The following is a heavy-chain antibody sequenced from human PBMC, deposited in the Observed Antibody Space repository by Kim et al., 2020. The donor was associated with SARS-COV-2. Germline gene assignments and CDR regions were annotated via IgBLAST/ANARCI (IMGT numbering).Heavy chain of an antibody. CDR3: TKYYRGTYYTGSAFDI. CDR2: INAGNGNT. J-gene: IGHJ3*02. CDR1: GYTFTNFP. V-gene: IGHV1-3*01. Sequence: ASVKVSCKASGYTFTNFPIHWVRQAPGQRLEWMGSINAGNGNTKYSQRFQGRVIITRDTSASTAYMELSSLRSEDTAVYYCTKYYRGTYYTGSAFDIWGQGTRVTVSS. D-gene: IGHD3-3*01.